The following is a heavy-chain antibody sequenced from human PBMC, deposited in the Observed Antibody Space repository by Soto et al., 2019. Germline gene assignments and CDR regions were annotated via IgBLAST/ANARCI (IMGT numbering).Heavy chain of an antibody. D-gene: IGHD2-15*01. J-gene: IGHJ4*02. Sequence: QLQLQESGSGLVKPSQTLSLTCAVSGGSISSGGYSWSWIRQPPGKGLEWIGYIYHTGSTYYNPSLKCRVSIAVDRSKTHFSRKLSLVTAAGRAVYYCAAGGGLPRYFWGQGTLVTVSS. CDR1: GGSISSGGYS. CDR3: AAGGGLPRYF. V-gene: IGHV4-30-2*01. CDR2: IYHTGST.